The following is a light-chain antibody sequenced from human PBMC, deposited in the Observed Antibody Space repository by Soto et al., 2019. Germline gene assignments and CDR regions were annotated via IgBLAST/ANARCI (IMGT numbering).Light chain of an antibody. J-gene: IGKJ1*01. V-gene: IGKV3-11*01. Sequence: EIVLTQSPATLSLSPGERATLSCRASQRISSFLAWYQQKPGQAPRLLIYDASNRATGTPARFSGSESGTDFTLTISSLDPEDFAVYYCQQRSNWPWTFGQGPKVEI. CDR2: DAS. CDR3: QQRSNWPWT. CDR1: QRISSF.